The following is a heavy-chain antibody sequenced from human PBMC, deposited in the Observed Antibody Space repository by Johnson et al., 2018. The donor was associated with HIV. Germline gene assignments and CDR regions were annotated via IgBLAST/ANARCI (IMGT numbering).Heavy chain of an antibody. J-gene: IGHJ3*02. CDR2: INWNGGST. V-gene: IGHV3-20*04. CDR3: ARDREVGARSGAFDI. Sequence: VQLVESGGGVLRPGGSLRLSCAASGFTFDDFSLSWVRQAPGKGLEWVSGINWNGGSTGYADSVKGRFTISRDNAKNSLNLQMNSLRAEDTALYYCARDREVGARSGAFDIWGQGTMVTVSS. D-gene: IGHD1-26*01. CDR1: GFTFDDFS.